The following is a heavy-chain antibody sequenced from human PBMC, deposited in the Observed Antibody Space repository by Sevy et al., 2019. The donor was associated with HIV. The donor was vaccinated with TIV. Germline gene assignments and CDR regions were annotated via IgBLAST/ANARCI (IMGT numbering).Heavy chain of an antibody. Sequence: GGSLRLSCAASGFTFSSYAMSWVRQAPGKGLEWISAISGSGGSTYYADSVKGRFTISRDNSKNTLYLQMNSLRAEDTAVYYCAKDGATGLPTVTTEGYYFDYWGQGTLVTVSS. V-gene: IGHV3-23*01. CDR3: AKDGATGLPTVTTEGYYFDY. CDR2: ISGSGGST. J-gene: IGHJ4*02. D-gene: IGHD4-17*01. CDR1: GFTFSSYA.